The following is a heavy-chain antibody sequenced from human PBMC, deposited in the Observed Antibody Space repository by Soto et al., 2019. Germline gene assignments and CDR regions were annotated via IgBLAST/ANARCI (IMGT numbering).Heavy chain of an antibody. CDR3: ATEQSVASDS. D-gene: IGHD1-26*01. V-gene: IGHV4-4*07. CDR2: ISATGTT. CDR1: GESMSTCY. J-gene: IGHJ3*01. Sequence: TCTCSGESMSTCYWNWLRQSAEKELEWIGRISATGTTTYIPSLKSRITLSVDTSKNEFSLNLKFVTAADSAGYCCATEQSVASDSWGAGPLVT.